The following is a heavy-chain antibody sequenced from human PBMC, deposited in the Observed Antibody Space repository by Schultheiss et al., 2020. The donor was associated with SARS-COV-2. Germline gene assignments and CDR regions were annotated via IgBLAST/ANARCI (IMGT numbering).Heavy chain of an antibody. J-gene: IGHJ4*02. Sequence: SETLSLTCTVSGGSISSYYWSWIRQPPGMGLEWIAYIDYSGRTDYNPSLKSRVTISVDTSKNQFSLKLSSVTAADTAVYYCARLIGSGPFDYWGQGTLVTVSS. CDR1: GGSISSYY. D-gene: IGHD2-15*01. CDR3: ARLIGSGPFDY. CDR2: IDYSGRT. V-gene: IGHV4-59*01.